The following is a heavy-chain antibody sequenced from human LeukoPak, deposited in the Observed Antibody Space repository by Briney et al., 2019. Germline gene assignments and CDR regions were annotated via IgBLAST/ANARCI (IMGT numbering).Heavy chain of an antibody. Sequence: GGSLRLSCAASGFTFTSYWMTWVRQAPGRGLEWVANIRHDGSEKYYADSVKGRFTISRDNAKNSVYLQMNSLRAEDTAVYYCARILRGHYFDYWGQGTLVTVSS. D-gene: IGHD6-25*01. CDR1: GFTFTSYW. J-gene: IGHJ4*02. CDR3: ARILRGHYFDY. CDR2: IRHDGSEK. V-gene: IGHV3-7*01.